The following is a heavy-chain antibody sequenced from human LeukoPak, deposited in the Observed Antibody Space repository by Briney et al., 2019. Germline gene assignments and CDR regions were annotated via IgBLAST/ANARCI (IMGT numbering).Heavy chain of an antibody. J-gene: IGHJ4*02. CDR1: GYSFTNYW. D-gene: IGHD2-21*02. CDR2: IYPGDSDT. CDR3: ARTVVTATDSFGY. Sequence: GESLKISCKGSGYSFTNYWIGWVRQMPGKGLEWMGIIYPGDSDTRYSPSFQGQVTISADKSISTAYLQWSSLKASDTAMYYCARTVVTATDSFGYWGQGTLVTVSS. V-gene: IGHV5-51*01.